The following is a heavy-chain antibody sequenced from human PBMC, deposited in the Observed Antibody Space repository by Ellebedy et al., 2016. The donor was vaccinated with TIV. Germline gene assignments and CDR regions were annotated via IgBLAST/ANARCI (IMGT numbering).Heavy chain of an antibody. CDR2: IYHSGST. D-gene: IGHD4-17*01. Sequence: SETLSLXXAVSGGSISSGGYSWSWIRQPPGKGLEWIGYIYHSGSTYYNPSLKSRVTISVDRSKNQFSLKLSSVTAADTAVYYCARSTVTYVGGAFDIWGQGTMVTVSS. CDR1: GGSISSGGYS. V-gene: IGHV4-30-2*02. J-gene: IGHJ3*02. CDR3: ARSTVTYVGGAFDI.